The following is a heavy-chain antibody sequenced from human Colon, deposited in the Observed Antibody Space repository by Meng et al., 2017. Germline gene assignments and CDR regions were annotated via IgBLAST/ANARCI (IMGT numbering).Heavy chain of an antibody. V-gene: IGHV4-4*02. D-gene: IGHD7-27*01. CDR3: ARERMRELGLFDY. J-gene: IGHJ4*02. CDR2: ISNSGKT. Sequence: QLQQQEPGPGLVQPSGTLSLACAVSGDSIGNSKWWSWLRQSPGKGLEWIGEISNSGKTVYSPSLKSRVTISLDKSSNHFSLTLSPVTAADTAIYFCARERMRELGLFDYWGQGALVTVSS. CDR1: GDSIGNSKW.